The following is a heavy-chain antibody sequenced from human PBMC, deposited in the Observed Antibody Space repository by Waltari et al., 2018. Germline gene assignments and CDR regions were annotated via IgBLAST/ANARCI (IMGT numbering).Heavy chain of an antibody. CDR2: VDPEDGET. V-gene: IGHV1-69-2*01. J-gene: IGHJ5*02. Sequence: GATVKISCKASGYTFTDYYMHWVQQAPGKGLEWMGRVDPEDGETIYAEKFQGRVTITADTSTDTAYMELTSLRSEDTAVYYCATSPLRFLEWVNWFDPWGQGTLVTVSS. CDR1: GYTFTDYY. CDR3: ATSPLRFLEWVNWFDP. D-gene: IGHD3-3*01.